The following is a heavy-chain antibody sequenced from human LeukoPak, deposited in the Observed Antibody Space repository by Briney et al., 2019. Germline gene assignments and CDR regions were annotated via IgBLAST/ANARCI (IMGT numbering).Heavy chain of an antibody. CDR2: ISSSSSYI. CDR3: ARNRRGYSYGFDY. D-gene: IGHD5-18*01. J-gene: IGHJ4*02. Sequence: GGSLRLSCAASGFTFSSYSMNWVRQAPGKGLEWVSSISSSSSYIYYADSVRGRFTISRDNAKNSLYLQMNSLRAEDTAVHYCARNRRGYSYGFDYWGQGTLVTVSS. V-gene: IGHV3-21*01. CDR1: GFTFSSYS.